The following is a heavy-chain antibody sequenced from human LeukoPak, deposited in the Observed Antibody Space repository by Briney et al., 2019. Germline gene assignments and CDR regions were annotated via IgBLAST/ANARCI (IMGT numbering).Heavy chain of an antibody. J-gene: IGHJ3*02. CDR1: GFSFSSYS. CDR2: ISDRSSFI. Sequence: PGGSLRLSCGASGFSFSSYSMFWVRQAPGKGLEWVSSISDRSSFIYYADSVKGRFTISRDNAKKSLFLYMNSLRVEDTALYYCAREPHDFHEEDGFDIWGQGTLVTVSS. D-gene: IGHD5-24*01. V-gene: IGHV3-21*01. CDR3: AREPHDFHEEDGFDI.